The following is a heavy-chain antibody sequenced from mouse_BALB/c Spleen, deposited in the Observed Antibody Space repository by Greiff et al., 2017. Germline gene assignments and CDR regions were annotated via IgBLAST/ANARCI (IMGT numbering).Heavy chain of an antibody. CDR2: IYPGDGDT. J-gene: IGHJ2*01. V-gene: IGHV1-80*01. CDR3: ARHYYGSSLYYFDY. CDR1: GYAFSSYW. Sequence: QVQLQQSGAELVRPGSSVKISCKASGYAFSSYWMNWVKQRPGQGLEWIGHIYPGDGDTNYNGKFKGKATLTADKSSSTAYMQLSSLTSEDSAVYFCARHYYGSSLYYFDYWGQGTTLTVSS. D-gene: IGHD1-1*01.